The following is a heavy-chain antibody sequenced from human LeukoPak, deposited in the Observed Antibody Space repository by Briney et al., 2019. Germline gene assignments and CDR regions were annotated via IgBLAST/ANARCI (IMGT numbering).Heavy chain of an antibody. D-gene: IGHD6-19*01. Sequence: SETLSLTCTVSGGSISSSSYYWGWIRQPPGKGLEWIGSIYYSGSTYYNPSLKSRVTISVDTSKNQFSLKLSSVTAADTAVYYCARDKNSGPRNRFDPWGQGTLVTVSS. CDR2: IYYSGST. CDR3: ARDKNSGPRNRFDP. J-gene: IGHJ5*02. V-gene: IGHV4-39*07. CDR1: GGSISSSSYY.